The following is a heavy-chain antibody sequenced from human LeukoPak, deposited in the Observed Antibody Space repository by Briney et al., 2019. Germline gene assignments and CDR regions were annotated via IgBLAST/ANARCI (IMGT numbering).Heavy chain of an antibody. V-gene: IGHV3-23*01. Sequence: GGSLRLSCAASGFTFSSYAMSWVRQAPGKGLEWVSTISAAGGITYYADSVKGRFTISRDNSKNTLFLQMSSLRAEDTAVYYCASGFSSSPYFDYWGQGTLVTVSS. J-gene: IGHJ4*02. CDR2: ISAAGGIT. CDR1: GFTFSSYA. CDR3: ASGFSSSPYFDY. D-gene: IGHD6-6*01.